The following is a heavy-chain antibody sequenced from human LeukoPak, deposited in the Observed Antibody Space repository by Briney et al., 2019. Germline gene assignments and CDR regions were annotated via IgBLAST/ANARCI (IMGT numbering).Heavy chain of an antibody. CDR1: GYTFTSFH. CDR3: AAGRGYSGN. V-gene: IGHV1-46*01. D-gene: IGHD5-12*01. CDR2: IDPSGGST. Sequence: ASVKVSCKTSGYTFTSFHMHWVRQAPGQGLEWMGMIDPSGGSTTYAQNFQGRVTMTRDTSTSTFYMELSSLRFDDTAVYYCAAGRGYSGNWGQGTLVTVSS. J-gene: IGHJ4*02.